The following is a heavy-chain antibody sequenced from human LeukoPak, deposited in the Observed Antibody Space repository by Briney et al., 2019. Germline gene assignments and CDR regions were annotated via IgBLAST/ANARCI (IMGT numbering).Heavy chain of an antibody. V-gene: IGHV3-23*01. CDR3: AKEYSSGWGDFDY. Sequence: GGSLRLSCAASGFTFSSYAMSWVRQAAGKGLEWVSVISGSGGNTYYAGSVKGRFTISRDNSKNTLYVNMNSLRAEDTAAYYCAKEYSSGWGDFDYWGQGTLVTVSS. J-gene: IGHJ4*02. D-gene: IGHD6-19*01. CDR2: ISGSGGNT. CDR1: GFTFSSYA.